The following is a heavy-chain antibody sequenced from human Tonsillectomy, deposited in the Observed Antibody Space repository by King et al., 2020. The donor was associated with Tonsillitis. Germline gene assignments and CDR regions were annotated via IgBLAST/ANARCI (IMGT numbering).Heavy chain of an antibody. CDR3: SSGRRPGPISGDFDS. V-gene: IGHV3-30-3*01. CDR1: GFTFSDYA. Sequence: VQLVESGGGVVQPGRSLRLSCAASGFTFSDYAMHWVRQAPGKGLEWVAVISYDGSNKFYTDSVKGRFTISRDSSKNTLYLQINSLRGDDTAVFLCSSGRRPGPISGDFDSWGQGTLVTVSS. D-gene: IGHD3-3*02. J-gene: IGHJ4*02. CDR2: ISYDGSNK.